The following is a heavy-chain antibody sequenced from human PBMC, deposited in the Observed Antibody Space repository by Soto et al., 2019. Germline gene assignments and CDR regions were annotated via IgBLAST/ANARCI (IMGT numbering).Heavy chain of an antibody. J-gene: IGHJ1*01. CDR1: GFTFRSYV. CDR3: ARWGTTGGLDV. CDR2: TSYDGSNK. Sequence: QVQLVESGGGVVQPGTSWRLSCVGSGFTFRSYVIHWVRQAPGKGLEWVALTSYDGSNKDYGDSVKGRFTISRDNSRNTVDLQMDSLRREDTALYYCARWGTTGGLDVWGQGTLVSVSS. D-gene: IGHD3-16*01. V-gene: IGHV3-33*05.